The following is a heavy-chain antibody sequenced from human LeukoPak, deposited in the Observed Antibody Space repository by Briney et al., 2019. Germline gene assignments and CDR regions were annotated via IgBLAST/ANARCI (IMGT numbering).Heavy chain of an antibody. CDR3: ARGGRQWLVRSSVDY. J-gene: IGHJ4*02. CDR2: ISYDGSNK. D-gene: IGHD6-19*01. CDR1: GFTFSSYA. Sequence: PEGSLRLSCAASGFTFSSYAMHWVRQAPGKGLEWVAVISYDGSNKYYAVSVKGRFTISRDNSKNTLYLQMNSLRAEDTAVYYCARGGRQWLVRSSVDYWGQGTLVTVSS. V-gene: IGHV3-30-3*01.